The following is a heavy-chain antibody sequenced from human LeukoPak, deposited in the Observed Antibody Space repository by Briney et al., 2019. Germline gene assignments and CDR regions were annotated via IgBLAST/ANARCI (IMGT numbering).Heavy chain of an antibody. D-gene: IGHD6-13*01. J-gene: IGHJ4*02. V-gene: IGHV3-21*01. CDR1: GFTFSSYS. CDR2: ISSGSSYI. Sequence: GGSLRLSCAASGFTFSSYSMNWVRQAPGKGLEWVSSISSGSSYIYYADSVKGRFTISRDNAKNSLYLQMNSLRAEDTAVYYCANTKDAAAGTIDYWGQGTLVTVSS. CDR3: ANTKDAAAGTIDY.